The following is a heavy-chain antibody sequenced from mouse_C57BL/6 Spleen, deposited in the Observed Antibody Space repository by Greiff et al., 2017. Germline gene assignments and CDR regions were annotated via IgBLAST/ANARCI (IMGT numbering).Heavy chain of an antibody. J-gene: IGHJ2*01. CDR1: GYTFTSYW. Sequence: QVQLQQPGAELVKPGASVKMSCKASGYTFTSYWITWVKQRPGHGLEWIGEIYPGSGSTNYNEKFKSKATLTVDTSSSTAYMQLSSLTSEDSAVYYCARSYYYYGSSYDYWGQGTTLTVSS. V-gene: IGHV1-55*01. D-gene: IGHD1-1*01. CDR2: IYPGSGST. CDR3: ARSYYYYGSSYDY.